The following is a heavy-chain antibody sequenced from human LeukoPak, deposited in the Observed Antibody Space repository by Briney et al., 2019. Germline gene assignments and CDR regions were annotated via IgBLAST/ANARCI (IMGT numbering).Heavy chain of an antibody. CDR3: AREASIYDFWSGYPRAVED. CDR1: GFTFSSYE. J-gene: IGHJ4*02. Sequence: GGSLRLSCAASGFTFSSYEMNWVRQAPGKGLEWVSYISSSGSTIYYADSVKGRFTISRDNAKNSLYLQMNSLRAEDTAVYYCAREASIYDFWSGYPRAVEDWGQGTLVTVYS. D-gene: IGHD3-3*01. V-gene: IGHV3-48*03. CDR2: ISSSGSTI.